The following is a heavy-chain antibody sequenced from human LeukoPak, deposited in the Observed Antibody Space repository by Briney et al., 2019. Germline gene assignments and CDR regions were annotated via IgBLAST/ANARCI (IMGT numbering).Heavy chain of an antibody. J-gene: IGHJ6*03. CDR2: IYSGGST. V-gene: IGHV3-53*01. CDR1: GFTVSSGY. D-gene: IGHD3-10*01. CDR3: ARGLGSGTYTDYYMDV. Sequence: PGGSLRLSCAASGFTVSSGYMTWVRQAPGKGLEWVSLIYSGGSTYYADSVKGRFTISRDNSKNTLYLQMNSLRAEDTAVYYCARGLGSGTYTDYYMDVWGKGTTVTVSS.